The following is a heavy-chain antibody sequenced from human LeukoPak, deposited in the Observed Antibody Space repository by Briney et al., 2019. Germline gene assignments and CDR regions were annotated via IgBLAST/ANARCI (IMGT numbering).Heavy chain of an antibody. CDR3: AKDVGGRLGP. CDR2: ITRPGSST. CDR1: GFNLSGAA. V-gene: IGHV3-23*01. J-gene: IGHJ5*02. Sequence: PGGSLRLSCSASGFNLSGAASTWVRQAPGKGLEWVSTITRPGSSTYYSDSVKGRFTISRDSARDTLFLQMNGLRLDDSAIYYCAKDVGGRLGPWGQGALVTVSS. D-gene: IGHD1-26*01.